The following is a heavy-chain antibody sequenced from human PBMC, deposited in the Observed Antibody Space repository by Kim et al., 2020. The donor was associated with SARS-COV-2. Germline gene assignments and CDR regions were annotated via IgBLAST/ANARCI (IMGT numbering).Heavy chain of an antibody. CDR3: SRGARFSAIVDF. CDR1: GFTVSNSY. CDR2: IYDDGTT. J-gene: IGHJ4*02. V-gene: IGHV3-53*01. D-gene: IGHD3-3*01. Sequence: GGSLRLSCAASGFTVSNSYMTWIRQAPGKGLEWVSVIYDDGTTHYADSVKGRFTISRDSPKNTLYLQMNSLSVEDTAIYYCSRGARFSAIVDFWGQG.